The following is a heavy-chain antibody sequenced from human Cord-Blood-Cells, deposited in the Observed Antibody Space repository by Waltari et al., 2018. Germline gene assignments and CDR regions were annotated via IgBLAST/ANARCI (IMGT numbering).Heavy chain of an antibody. J-gene: IGHJ3*02. Sequence: QVQLVQSGAEVKKPGASVKVSCKASGYTFTSYDINWVRQATGQGLEWMGWMNPNSGNTGYAQKFQGRVTMTRNTSISTAYMELSSLRSEDTAVYYCARADYYGSVSYYAFDIWGQGTMVTVSS. V-gene: IGHV1-8*01. D-gene: IGHD3-10*01. CDR3: ARADYYGSVSYYAFDI. CDR2: MNPNSGNT. CDR1: GYTFTSYD.